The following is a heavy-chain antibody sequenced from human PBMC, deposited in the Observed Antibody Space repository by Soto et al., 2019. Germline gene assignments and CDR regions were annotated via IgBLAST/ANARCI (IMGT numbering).Heavy chain of an antibody. J-gene: IGHJ4*02. CDR2: MNPNSGNT. Sequence: ASVGVACTASGDSFTSYDINWVQQAPGQGLEWMGWMNPNSGNTGYAQKFQGRVTMTRNTSISTAYMELSSLRSEDTAVYYCARDRDYYGSGSDFDYWGQGTLVTVSS. CDR3: ARDRDYYGSGSDFDY. D-gene: IGHD3-10*01. CDR1: GDSFTSYD. V-gene: IGHV1-8*01.